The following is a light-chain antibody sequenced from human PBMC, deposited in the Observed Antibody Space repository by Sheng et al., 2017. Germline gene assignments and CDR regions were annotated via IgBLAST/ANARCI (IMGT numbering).Light chain of an antibody. V-gene: IGKV1-5*03. CDR2: KAS. CDR3: QQYNNYSPYS. CDR1: QSIGSW. Sequence: DIQMTQSPSSLSASVGDRVTITCRASQSIGSWLAWLQQKPGKAPKVLIYKASSLESGVPSRFSGSGSGTEFTLTISSLQPDDFATYYCQQYNNYSPYSFGQGTKLEIK. J-gene: IGKJ2*03.